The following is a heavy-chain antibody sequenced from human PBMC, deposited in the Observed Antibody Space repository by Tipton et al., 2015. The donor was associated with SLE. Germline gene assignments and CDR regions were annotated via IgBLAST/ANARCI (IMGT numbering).Heavy chain of an antibody. CDR1: GVSITSYTYS. D-gene: IGHD6-25*01. Sequence: TLSLTCIVSGVSITSYTYSWSWIRQSAGKGLEWLGRMYITGSAICNPSLKSRDTISVDTSKNQFSLKLSSVTAADAAVYYCARQPFATRSGFDVWGQGTMVTVSS. CDR2: MYITGSA. V-gene: IGHV4-61*02. CDR3: ARQPFATRSGFDV. J-gene: IGHJ3*01.